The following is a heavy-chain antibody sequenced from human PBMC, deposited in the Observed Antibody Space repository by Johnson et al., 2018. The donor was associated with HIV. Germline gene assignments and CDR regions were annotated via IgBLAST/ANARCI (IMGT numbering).Heavy chain of an antibody. CDR2: IWYDGSNK. Sequence: QVQLVESGGGLIQPGGSLRLSCAASGFMFSSYGMYWVRQAPGKGLEWVAVIWYDGSNKYYAESVKGRFTISRDNSKNTLYLQMNSLSAEDTALYFCAKYRMAGPGATGPFDIWGQGTVVTVSS. CDR3: AKYRMAGPGATGPFDI. D-gene: IGHD6-13*01. CDR1: GFMFSSYG. V-gene: IGHV3-33*06. J-gene: IGHJ3*02.